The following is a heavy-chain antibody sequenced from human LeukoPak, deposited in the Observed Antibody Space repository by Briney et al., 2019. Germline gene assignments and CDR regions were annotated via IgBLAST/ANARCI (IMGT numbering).Heavy chain of an antibody. CDR1: GGSISSGGYY. CDR3: ASSTRYPSGN. CDR2: INHSGST. Sequence: SETLSLTCTVSGGSISSGGYYWSWIRQPPGKGLEWIGEINHSGSTNYNPSLKSRVTISVDTSKNQFSLKLSSVTAADTAVYYCASSTRYPSGNWGQGTLVTVSS. D-gene: IGHD3-10*01. J-gene: IGHJ4*02. V-gene: IGHV4-39*07.